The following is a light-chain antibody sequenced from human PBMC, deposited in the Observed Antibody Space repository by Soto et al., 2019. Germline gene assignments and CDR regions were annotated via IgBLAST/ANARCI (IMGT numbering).Light chain of an antibody. Sequence: QSVLTQPRSVSGSPGQSVTISCTGTSSDVGAYNYVSWYQQHPGKAPKLIIYDVSERPSGVPDRSSGSKSGNTASLTISGLQAEDEADYFCKSYAGSNTYVFGSGTKVTVL. CDR1: SSDVGAYNY. CDR3: KSYAGSNTYV. J-gene: IGLJ1*01. V-gene: IGLV2-11*01. CDR2: DVS.